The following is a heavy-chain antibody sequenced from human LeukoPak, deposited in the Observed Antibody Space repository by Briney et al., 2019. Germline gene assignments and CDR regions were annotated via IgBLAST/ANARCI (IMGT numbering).Heavy chain of an antibody. CDR1: GGSITSANW. J-gene: IGHJ6*03. D-gene: IGHD3-10*01. V-gene: IGHV4-4*02. CDR2: IYHTGNT. Sequence: PSGTLSLTCAVSGGSITSANWWSWVRQSPGKGLEWIGEIYHTGNTNYNPSLKSRVTISVDTSKNQFSLKLSSVTAADTAVYYCARGRSSMVRGYYYYYMDVWGKGTTVTISS. CDR3: ARGRSSMVRGYYYYYMDV.